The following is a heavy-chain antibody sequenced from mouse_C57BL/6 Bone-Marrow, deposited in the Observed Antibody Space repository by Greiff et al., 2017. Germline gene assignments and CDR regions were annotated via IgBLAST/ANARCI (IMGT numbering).Heavy chain of an antibody. J-gene: IGHJ2*01. CDR2: FHPYNDDT. V-gene: IGHV1-47*01. CDR3: ARGGNYGGYYVDY. D-gene: IGHD2-1*01. Sequence: VQVVESGAELVKPGASVKMSCKASGYTFTTYPIEWMKQNHGKSLEWIGNFHPYNDDTKYNEKFKGKATLTVEKSSSTVYLELSRLTSDDSAVYYCARGGNYGGYYVDYWGQGTTLTVAS. CDR1: GYTFTTYP.